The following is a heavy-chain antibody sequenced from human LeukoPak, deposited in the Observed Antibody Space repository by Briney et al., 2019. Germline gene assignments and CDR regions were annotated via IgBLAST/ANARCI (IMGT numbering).Heavy chain of an antibody. J-gene: IGHJ3*02. CDR2: INEDGSEK. CDR3: AREWQWLVRGAFDI. CDR1: GFTFSSYW. D-gene: IGHD6-19*01. V-gene: IGHV3-7*01. Sequence: PGGSLRLSCAASGFTFSSYWMSWVRQAPGKGLEWVANINEDGSEKYYVDSVKGRFTISRDNSKNTLYLQMNSLRAEDTAVYYCAREWQWLVRGAFDIWGQGTMVTVSS.